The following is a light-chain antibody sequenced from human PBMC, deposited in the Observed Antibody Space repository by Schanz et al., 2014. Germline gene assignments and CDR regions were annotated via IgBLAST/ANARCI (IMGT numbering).Light chain of an antibody. V-gene: IGKV3-15*01. Sequence: EIVLTQSPATLSLSPGERATLSCRASQSVSGDLAWYQHKPGQAPRLLIYGASTRATGIPARFSGSGSGSGFTLTISSLQSEDFAVYYCQQYNNWQRTFGQGTKVEIK. CDR1: QSVSGD. CDR2: GAS. CDR3: QQYNNWQRT. J-gene: IGKJ1*01.